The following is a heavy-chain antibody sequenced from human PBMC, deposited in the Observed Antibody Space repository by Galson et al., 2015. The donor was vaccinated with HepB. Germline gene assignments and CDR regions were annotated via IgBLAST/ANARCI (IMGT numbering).Heavy chain of an antibody. CDR2: VSVNGGST. Sequence: SLRLSCAASRFALSNYGMTWVRQAPGKGLEWVSGVSVNGGSTYYADSAKGRFTISRDNSRNTLYLQMNSLRAEDTAVYYCARDSWRSYNYYYDYGMDVWGQGTTVTVSS. CDR1: RFALSNYG. J-gene: IGHJ6*01. CDR3: ARDSWRSYNYYYDYGMDV. D-gene: IGHD3-16*01. V-gene: IGHV3-23*01.